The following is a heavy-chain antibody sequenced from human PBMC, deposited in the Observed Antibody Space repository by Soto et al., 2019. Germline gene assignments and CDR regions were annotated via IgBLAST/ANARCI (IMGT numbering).Heavy chain of an antibody. CDR3: ARRAGTSHPFDY. J-gene: IGHJ4*02. CDR2: VSAYNAYT. Sequence: QLHLLQSGAEVKKPGASAKVSCTASGYTFTTYSITWVRQVPGQGLEWMGWVSAYNAYTNYAQKFQGRVAMTTDTSTRTAYVELRSLRSYDTAVYSCARRAGTSHPFDYWRQAPQVAVSS. V-gene: IGHV1-18*01. CDR1: GYTFTTYS. D-gene: IGHD1-7*01.